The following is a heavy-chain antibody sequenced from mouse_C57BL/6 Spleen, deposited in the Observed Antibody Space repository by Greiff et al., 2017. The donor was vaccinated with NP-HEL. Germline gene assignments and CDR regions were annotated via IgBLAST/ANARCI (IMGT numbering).Heavy chain of an antibody. V-gene: IGHV14-4*01. CDR1: GFNFKDDY. J-gene: IGHJ4*01. CDR2: IDPENGDT. Sequence: VQLQQSGAELVRPGASVKLSCTASGFNFKDDYMHWVKQRPEQGLEWIGWIDPENGDTEYASKFQGKATITADTSSNTAYLQLSSLTSEDTAVYYCTNPYAMDYWGQGTSVTVSS. CDR3: TNPYAMDY.